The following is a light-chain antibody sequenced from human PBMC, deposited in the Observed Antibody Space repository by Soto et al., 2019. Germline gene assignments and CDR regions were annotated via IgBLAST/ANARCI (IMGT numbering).Light chain of an antibody. CDR1: QSVSSY. Sequence: EIVMTQSPATLSVSPGERATLSCRVSQSVSSYLAWSQQKLGQAPRLLIYGASTRAPGIPARFSGSGSWPEFTLTISSLQDDDFAVYYCPQYNNWPYTFDQGTKLAIK. CDR3: PQYNNWPYT. CDR2: GAS. J-gene: IGKJ2*01. V-gene: IGKV3-15*01.